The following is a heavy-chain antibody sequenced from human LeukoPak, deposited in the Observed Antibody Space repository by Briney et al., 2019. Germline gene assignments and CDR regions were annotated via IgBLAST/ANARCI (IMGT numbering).Heavy chain of an antibody. D-gene: IGHD1-26*01. CDR3: ARDNSVGDYAWWFDP. CDR1: GGTFSSYA. CDR2: IIPIFGTA. J-gene: IGHJ5*02. V-gene: IGHV1-69*01. Sequence: SVKVSCKASGGTFSSYAISWVRQAPGQGLEWMGGIIPIFGTANYAQKFQGRVTITADESTSTAYMELSSLRSEDTAVYYCARDNSVGDYAWWFDPWGQGTLVTVSS.